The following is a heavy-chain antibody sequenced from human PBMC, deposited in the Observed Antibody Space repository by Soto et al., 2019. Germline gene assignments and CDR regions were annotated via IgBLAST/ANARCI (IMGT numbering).Heavy chain of an antibody. CDR1: NGSISGFY. D-gene: IGHD1-26*01. CDR2: SHYSGRT. CDR3: VRVGVGIGNHFDS. Sequence: SETLSLTCSVSNGSISGFYWTCIRQPPGKILEWIGYSHYSGRTDYNPSLTRRATMSVDTSKNQFSRNLKSITAADTAVYYCVRVGVGIGNHFDSWGRGTLVTAPQ. J-gene: IGHJ4*02. V-gene: IGHV4-59*12.